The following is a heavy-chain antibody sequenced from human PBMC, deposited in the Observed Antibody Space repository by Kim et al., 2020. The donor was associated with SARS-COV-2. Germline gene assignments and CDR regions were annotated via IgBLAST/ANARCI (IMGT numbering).Heavy chain of an antibody. CDR1: GWSLSGSY. V-gene: IGHV4-34*01. Sequence: AETLSLTCAVHGWSLSGSYWSWIRQPPGKGLEWVGESNHLGGTNYNTSLKSRVTRSVDTSKNQFSLRLSSVTAPDTAVYYCARLGGNTQMGYNCFDPWG. CDR2: SNHLGGT. CDR3: ARLGGNTQMGYNCFDP. D-gene: IGHD1-26*01. J-gene: IGHJ5*02.